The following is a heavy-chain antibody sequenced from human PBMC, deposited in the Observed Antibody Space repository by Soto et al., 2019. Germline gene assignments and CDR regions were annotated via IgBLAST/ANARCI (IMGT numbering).Heavy chain of an antibody. D-gene: IGHD3-22*01. CDR3: TRGDYYDSSGPFSDAFDV. Sequence: GGSLRLSCAASGFTFGSYWMSWVRQAPGKGLEWVANIKQDGSQKWYVDSVKGRFTISRDNAKNSLYLQMNSLRAEDTAVYYCTRGDYYDSSGPFSDAFDVWGQGTMVTVSS. CDR2: IKQDGSQK. V-gene: IGHV3-7*04. J-gene: IGHJ3*01. CDR1: GFTFGSYW.